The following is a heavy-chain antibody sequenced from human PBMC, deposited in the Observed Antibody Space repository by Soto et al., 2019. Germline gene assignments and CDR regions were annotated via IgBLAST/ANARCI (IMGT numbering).Heavy chain of an antibody. D-gene: IGHD3-22*01. CDR1: GGSISSTTYY. CDR3: ALRRMAVVPEY. CDR2: IYYSGRT. J-gene: IGHJ4*02. Sequence: SETLSLTCTVSGGSISSTTYYWGWIRQPPGKGLEWIGTIYYSGRTYYNPSLESRVTISVDTSKNQFSLTLSSMTAADTAVYNCALRRMAVVPEYWGQGTLVTVSS. V-gene: IGHV4-39*07.